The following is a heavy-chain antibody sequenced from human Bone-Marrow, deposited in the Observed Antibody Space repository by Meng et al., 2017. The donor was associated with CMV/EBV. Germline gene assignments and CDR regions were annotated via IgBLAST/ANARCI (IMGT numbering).Heavy chain of an antibody. Sequence: SETLSLTCTVSGGSVSSAYDYWSWIRQPPGKGLEWIGYIYYSGSTNYNPSLKSRVTISVDTSKNQFSLKLSSVTAADTAVYYCARDSYYDFWSGYYTYYYYGMDVWGQGTTVTVSS. CDR1: GGSVSSAYDY. CDR2: IYYSGST. CDR3: ARDSYYDFWSGYYTYYYYGMDV. V-gene: IGHV4-61*01. D-gene: IGHD3-3*01. J-gene: IGHJ6*02.